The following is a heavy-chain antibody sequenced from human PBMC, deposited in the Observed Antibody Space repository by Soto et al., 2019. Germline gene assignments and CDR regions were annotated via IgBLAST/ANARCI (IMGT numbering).Heavy chain of an antibody. J-gene: IGHJ3*02. CDR2: ISGSGGST. CDR1: GFTFSSYA. D-gene: IGHD3-9*01. V-gene: IGHV3-23*01. Sequence: PGGSLRLSCAASGFTFSSYAMSWIRQAPGKGLEWVSAISGSGGSTYYADSVKGRFTISRDNSKNTLYLQMNSLRAEDTAVYYCAKDRAPILTGYYLGGGSGAFDIWGQGTMVTVSS. CDR3: AKDRAPILTGYYLGGGSGAFDI.